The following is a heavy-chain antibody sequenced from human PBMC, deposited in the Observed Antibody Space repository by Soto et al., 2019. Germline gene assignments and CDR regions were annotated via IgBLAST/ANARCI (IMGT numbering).Heavy chain of an antibody. Sequence: SETLSLTCAVYGGSFSGYYWSWIRQPPGKGLEWIGEINHSGSTNYNPSLKSRVTISVDTSKNQFSLKLSSVTAADTAVYYCATTKYSSGWYHGGYYWGQGTLVTVSS. J-gene: IGHJ4*02. CDR3: ATTKYSSGWYHGGYY. CDR2: INHSGST. V-gene: IGHV4-34*01. CDR1: GGSFSGYY. D-gene: IGHD6-19*01.